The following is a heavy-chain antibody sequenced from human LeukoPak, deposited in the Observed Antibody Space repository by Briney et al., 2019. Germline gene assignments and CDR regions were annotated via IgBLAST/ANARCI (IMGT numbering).Heavy chain of an antibody. CDR1: GFSFSAYG. V-gene: IGHV3-13*01. CDR2: IGTAGDT. J-gene: IGHJ4*02. D-gene: IGHD2-2*01. Sequence: PGGSLRLSCAASGFSFSAYGVHWVRQAPGKGLEWVSAIGTAGDTYYPGSVKGRFTISRENAKNSLYLQMNSLRAGDTAVYYCARAGYCSSTSCYYFDYWGQGTLVTVSS. CDR3: ARAGYCSSTSCYYFDY.